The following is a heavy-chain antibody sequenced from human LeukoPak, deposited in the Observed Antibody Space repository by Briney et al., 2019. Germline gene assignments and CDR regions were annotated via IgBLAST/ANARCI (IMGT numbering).Heavy chain of an antibody. V-gene: IGHV1-2*02. D-gene: IGHD5-12*01. CDR2: INPNSGGT. J-gene: IGHJ4*02. CDR1: GYTFTGYY. Sequence: ASVKVSCKASGYTFTGYYMHWVRQAPGQRLEWMGWINPNSGGTNYAQKFQGRVTMTRDTSISTAYMDLSTLSSDDTAVYYCARVIEYNGYDFRFDYWGQGTLVTVSS. CDR3: ARVIEYNGYDFRFDY.